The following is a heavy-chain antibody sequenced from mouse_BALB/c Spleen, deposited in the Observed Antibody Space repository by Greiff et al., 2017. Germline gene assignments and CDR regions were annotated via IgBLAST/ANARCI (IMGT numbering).Heavy chain of an antibody. J-gene: IGHJ3*01. CDR3: ASDYYGIAWFAY. CDR1: GFTFSSFG. V-gene: IGHV5-17*02. CDR2: ISSGSSTI. Sequence: EVKLVESGGGLVQPGGSRKLSCAASGFTFSSFGMHWVRQAPEKGLEWVAYISSGSSTIYYADTVKGRFTISRDNPKNTLFLQMTSLRSEDTAMYYCASDYYGIAWFAYWGQGTLVTVSA. D-gene: IGHD2-1*01.